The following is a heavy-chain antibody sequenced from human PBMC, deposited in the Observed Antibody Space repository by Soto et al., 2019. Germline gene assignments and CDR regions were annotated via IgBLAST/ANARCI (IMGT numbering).Heavy chain of an antibody. CDR3: AREDRNCGGDCLSL. D-gene: IGHD2-21*02. CDR1: GFTFSTYE. Sequence: GGSLRLSCAASGFTFSTYEMNWVRQAPGKGLEWIAYIGIAADNIYYADSVRGRFTISRDGAKNSVLLQMNSLRAEDTAVYYCAREDRNCGGDCLSLWGQGTLVTVSS. CDR2: IGIAADNI. J-gene: IGHJ4*02. V-gene: IGHV3-48*03.